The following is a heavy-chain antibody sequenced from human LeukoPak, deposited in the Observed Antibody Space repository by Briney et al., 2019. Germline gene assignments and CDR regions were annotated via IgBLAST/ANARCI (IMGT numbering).Heavy chain of an antibody. V-gene: IGHV4-59*01. CDR2: IYYSGST. J-gene: IGHJ6*02. D-gene: IGHD6-13*01. CDR1: GGSISSYY. CDR3: AREVASYSSSWSSAMDV. Sequence: PSETLSLTCTVSGGSISSYYWSWIRQPPGKGLEWIGYIYYSGSTNYNPSLKSRVTISVDTSKNQFSLKLSSVTAADTAVYYCAREVASYSSSWSSAMDVWGQGTTVTVSS.